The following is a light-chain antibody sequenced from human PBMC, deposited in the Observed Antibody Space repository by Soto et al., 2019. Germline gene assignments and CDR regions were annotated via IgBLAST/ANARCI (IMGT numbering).Light chain of an antibody. J-gene: IGLJ1*01. CDR2: DVS. CDR3: SSYTTSSTYV. V-gene: IGLV2-14*01. Sequence: QSALTQPASVSGSPGQSITISCTGTSSDVGGYNYVSWHQQHPGKVPKLMIYDVSYRPSGVSNRFSGSKSGNTAFLTISGLQAEDEADYYCSSYTTSSTYVFGTGTKVTVL. CDR1: SSDVGGYNY.